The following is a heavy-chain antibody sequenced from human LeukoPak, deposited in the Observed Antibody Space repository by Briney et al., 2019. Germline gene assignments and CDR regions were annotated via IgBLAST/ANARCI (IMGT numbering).Heavy chain of an antibody. CDR1: GYTFTGYY. D-gene: IGHD3-16*02. Sequence: ASAKVSCKASGYTFTGYYMHWVRQAPGQGLEWMGWINPNSGGTNYAQKFQGRVTMTRDTSISTAYMELSRLRSDDTAVYYCAFLPYDYVWGSYRYPRPYYFDYWGQGTLVTVSS. CDR3: AFLPYDYVWGSYRYPRPYYFDY. CDR2: INPNSGGT. V-gene: IGHV1-2*02. J-gene: IGHJ4*02.